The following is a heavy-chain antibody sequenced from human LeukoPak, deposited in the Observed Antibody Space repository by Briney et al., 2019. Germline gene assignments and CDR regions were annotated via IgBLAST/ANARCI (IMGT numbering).Heavy chain of an antibody. J-gene: IGHJ3*02. CDR1: GYTFTGYY. CDR3: ARGGRGGYYYGAFDI. D-gene: IGHD3-22*01. CDR2: INPSGGST. V-gene: IGHV1-46*01. Sequence: ASVKVSCKASGYTFTGYYMHWVRQAPGQGLEWMGIINPSGGSTSYAQKFQGRVTMTRDMSASTVYMELSSLRSEDTAVYYCARGGRGGYYYGAFDIWGQGTMVTVSS.